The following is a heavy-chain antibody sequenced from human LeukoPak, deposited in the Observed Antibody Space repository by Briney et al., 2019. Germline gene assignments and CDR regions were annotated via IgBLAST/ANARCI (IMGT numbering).Heavy chain of an antibody. Sequence: GESLRISCKGSGYSFTSYWISWVRQMPGKGLEWMGRIDPSDSYTNYCPSFQGHVTISADKSISTAYLQCSSPKASDTARYYCARHHSDSSGYYRGIDYWGQGTLVTVSS. CDR3: ARHHSDSSGYYRGIDY. V-gene: IGHV5-10-1*01. CDR2: IDPSDSYT. CDR1: GYSFTSYW. D-gene: IGHD3-22*01. J-gene: IGHJ4*02.